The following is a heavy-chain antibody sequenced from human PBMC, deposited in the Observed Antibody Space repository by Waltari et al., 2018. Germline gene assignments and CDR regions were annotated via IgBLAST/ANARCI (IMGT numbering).Heavy chain of an antibody. V-gene: IGHV3-30*01. CDR3: ASAVDTAMAMGLDY. J-gene: IGHJ4*02. D-gene: IGHD5-18*01. Sequence: QVQLVESGGGVVQPRRSLRLSCAASGFTFSSYAMHWVRQAPGKGLEWVAVISYDGSNKYYADSVKGRFTISRDNSKNTLYLQMNSLRAEDTAVYYCASAVDTAMAMGLDYWGQGTLVTVSS. CDR1: GFTFSSYA. CDR2: ISYDGSNK.